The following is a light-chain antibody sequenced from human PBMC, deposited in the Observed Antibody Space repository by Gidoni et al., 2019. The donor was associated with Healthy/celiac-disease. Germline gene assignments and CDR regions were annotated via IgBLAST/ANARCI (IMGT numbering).Light chain of an antibody. Sequence: EIVMTQSPATLSVSPGERATLSCRASQSVNSNLAWYQQKPGQAPRLLIYGASTRATGIPARFSGSGSGTECTLTISSLQSEDFAVYYCQQYNNWRTFGQGTKVEIK. CDR2: GAS. CDR1: QSVNSN. CDR3: QQYNNWRT. J-gene: IGKJ1*01. V-gene: IGKV3-15*01.